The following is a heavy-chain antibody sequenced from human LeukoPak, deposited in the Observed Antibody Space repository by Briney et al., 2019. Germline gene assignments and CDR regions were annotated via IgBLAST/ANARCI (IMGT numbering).Heavy chain of an antibody. D-gene: IGHD3-3*01. CDR3: AGTTYYDFWSGYYVPDFDY. CDR2: ISSSSSYI. J-gene: IGHJ4*02. V-gene: IGHV3-21*01. Sequence: GGSLRLSCAASGFTFSSYSMNWVRQAPGKGLEWVSSISSSSSYIYYADSVKGRFTISRDNAKNSLYLQMNSLRAEDTAVYYCAGTTYYDFWSGYYVPDFDYWGQGTLVTVSP. CDR1: GFTFSSYS.